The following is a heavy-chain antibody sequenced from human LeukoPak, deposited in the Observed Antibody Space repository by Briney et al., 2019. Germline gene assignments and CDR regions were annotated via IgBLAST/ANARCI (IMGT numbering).Heavy chain of an antibody. V-gene: IGHV3-66*01. CDR2: IYSGGST. Sequence: GGSLRLSCAASGFTVSSNYMSWARQAPGKGLEWVSVIYSGGSTYYADSVKGRFTISRDNSKNTLYLQMNSLRAEDTAVYYCARAERERGYSYGSGFDYWGQGTLVTVSS. J-gene: IGHJ4*02. D-gene: IGHD5-18*01. CDR3: ARAERERGYSYGSGFDY. CDR1: GFTVSSNY.